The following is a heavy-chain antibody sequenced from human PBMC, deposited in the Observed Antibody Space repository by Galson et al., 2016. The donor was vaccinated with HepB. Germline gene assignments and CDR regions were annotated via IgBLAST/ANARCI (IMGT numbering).Heavy chain of an antibody. J-gene: IGHJ3*01. Sequence: ETLSLTCSVSGASVSSGSYYWSWIRQPPGKGLEWIGEVSHNGYTNYNPSLKSRVAMSADTSSNQVSLNVTSVTATDTAVYYCARVRITERVVVPTGYNALDVWGQGTMVTVSS. CDR1: GASVSSGSYY. V-gene: IGHV4-39*07. CDR3: ARVRITERVVVPTGYNALDV. D-gene: IGHD1-20*01. CDR2: VSHNGYT.